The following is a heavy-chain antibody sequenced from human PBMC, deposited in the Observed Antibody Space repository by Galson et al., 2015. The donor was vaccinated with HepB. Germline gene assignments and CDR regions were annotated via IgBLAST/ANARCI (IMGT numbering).Heavy chain of an antibody. CDR3: ARGVGMVVQGDSFDF. Sequence: SLRLSCAASGYTFGSYGMHWFRRAPGKGLEWVAVIWYDGSDKCYADSVKGQFTVSRDNYKNTLFLEMNSLRAEDTAVYYCARGVGMVVQGDSFDFWGQGTLVTVSS. CDR1: GYTFGSYG. J-gene: IGHJ4*02. D-gene: IGHD3-22*01. V-gene: IGHV3-33*08. CDR2: IWYDGSDK.